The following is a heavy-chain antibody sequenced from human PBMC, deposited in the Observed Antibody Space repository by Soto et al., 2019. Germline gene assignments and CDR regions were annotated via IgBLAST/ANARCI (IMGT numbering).Heavy chain of an antibody. Sequence: EVQLVESGGGLVQPGGSLRLSCAVSGFNFNTYWMHWVRQAPGKGLVWVSRINSDGSSIIYADSVKGRFTISRDNAKIKLYLEMGSLRAEDTAVYYCARDHFATLDYWGQGTLVTVSS. CDR3: ARDHFATLDY. J-gene: IGHJ4*02. CDR1: GFNFNTYW. CDR2: INSDGSSI. V-gene: IGHV3-74*01.